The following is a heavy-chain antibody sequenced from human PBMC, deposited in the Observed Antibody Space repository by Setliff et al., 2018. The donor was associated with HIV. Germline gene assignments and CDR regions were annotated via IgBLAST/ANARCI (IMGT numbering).Heavy chain of an antibody. V-gene: IGHV3-23*01. J-gene: IGHJ4*02. D-gene: IGHD5-12*01. CDR2: ISKNSFSI. Sequence: GGSLRLSCAASGFTFDNVDMNWVRQAPGKGPEWVSSISKNSFSIYYADSVKGRFTISRDNSKNTLYLQMNSLRAEDTAVYYCAKDPRAAVATICDYWGQGTLVTVSS. CDR1: GFTFDNVD. CDR3: AKDPRAAVATICDY.